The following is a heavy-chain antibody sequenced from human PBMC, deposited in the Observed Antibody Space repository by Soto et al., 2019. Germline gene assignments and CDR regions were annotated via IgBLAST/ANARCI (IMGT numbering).Heavy chain of an antibody. Sequence: ASVKVSCKASGYTFTTNGISWVRQAPGQGLEWMGWITTYNGNTNYAQKLQGRVTMTTDTSTSTAYMELRSLISDDTAVYYCARANSYGSYYYMDVWGKGTTVTVSS. CDR1: GYTFTTNG. CDR2: ITTYNGNT. J-gene: IGHJ6*03. V-gene: IGHV1-18*01. CDR3: ARANSYGSYYYMDV. D-gene: IGHD5-18*01.